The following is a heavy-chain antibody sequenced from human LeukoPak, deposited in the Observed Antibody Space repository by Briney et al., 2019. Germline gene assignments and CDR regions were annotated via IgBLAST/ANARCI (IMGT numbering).Heavy chain of an antibody. CDR2: VRGSGDST. CDR3: VKGGPGTGSYYGMDV. Sequence: GGSLRLSCAASGFTFSTYAMNWVRQAVGKGLEWVSSVRGSGDSTFYADSVKGRFTISRDNSKNTVYLQMNSLRAEDTAVYHRVKGGPGTGSYYGMDVWGQGTTVTVSS. J-gene: IGHJ6*02. V-gene: IGHV3-23*01. D-gene: IGHD3-10*01. CDR1: GFTFSTYA.